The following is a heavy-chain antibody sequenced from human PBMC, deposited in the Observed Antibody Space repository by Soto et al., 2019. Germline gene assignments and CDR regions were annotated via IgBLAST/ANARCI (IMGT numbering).Heavy chain of an antibody. CDR1: GFSLSTSGMC. CDR2: IDWDDDK. Sequence: FGPTLVNPTQTLTLTCTFSGFSLSTSGMCVSWIRQPPGKALEWLALIDWDDDKYYSTSLKTRLTISKDTSKNQVVLTMTNMDPVDAATYYCARIRAGTTPHAFDIWGQGTMVTVSS. J-gene: IGHJ3*02. D-gene: IGHD1-7*01. V-gene: IGHV2-70*01. CDR3: ARIRAGTTPHAFDI.